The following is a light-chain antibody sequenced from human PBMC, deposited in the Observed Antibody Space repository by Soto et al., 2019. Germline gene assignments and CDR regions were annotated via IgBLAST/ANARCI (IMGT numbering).Light chain of an antibody. Sequence: DIQLTQSPSFLSASVGDRVTITCRASQGINNNLAWYQQKPGKAPKLLIYGAITLQSGVPSRFSGSGSGTEFTLTISSLQPEELATYYCQHLNSYPITFGQGTRLEIK. V-gene: IGKV1-9*01. CDR1: QGINNN. CDR3: QHLNSYPIT. CDR2: GAI. J-gene: IGKJ5*01.